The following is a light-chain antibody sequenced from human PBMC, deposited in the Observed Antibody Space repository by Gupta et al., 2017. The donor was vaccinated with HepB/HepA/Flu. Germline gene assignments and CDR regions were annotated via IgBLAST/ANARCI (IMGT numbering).Light chain of an antibody. V-gene: IGKV3-11*01. CDR2: VAS. CDR3: QRRSNRPPWT. Sequence: EIVLRQSPATLSLSPGERATLSCRSSQSVSSYVAWYHQKPGQAPRLIIYVASNRATGIPARFSGSGCGADFALTISSLGPEDFAVEDCQRRSNRPPWTFGQGTTVEIK. CDR1: QSVSSY. J-gene: IGKJ1*01.